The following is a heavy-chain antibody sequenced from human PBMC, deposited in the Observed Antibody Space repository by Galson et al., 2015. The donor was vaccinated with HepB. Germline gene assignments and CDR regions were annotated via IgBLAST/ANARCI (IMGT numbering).Heavy chain of an antibody. V-gene: IGHV3-15*04. J-gene: IGHJ5*01. CDR1: GFSFSDAC. Sequence: SLRLSCAASGFSFSDACMNWVRQAPGKGLEWVARIESKTDGGTTDYAAPVKGRFAISRDDSRNTLYLQMNSLETEDTALYYCTKQANIVVRPGAIKPRAGSWFDSWGQGALVTVSS. CDR3: TKQANIVVRPGAIKPRAGSWFDS. CDR2: IESKTDGGTT. D-gene: IGHD2-2*02.